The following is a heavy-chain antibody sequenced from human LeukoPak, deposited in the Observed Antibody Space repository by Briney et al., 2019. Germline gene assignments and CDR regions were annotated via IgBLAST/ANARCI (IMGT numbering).Heavy chain of an antibody. Sequence: ASVKVSCKASGYTFTSYYMHWARQAPGQGLEWMGIINPSGGSTSCAQKFQGRVTMTRDTSTSTVYMELSSLRSEDTAVYYCAVADLAVAVYFDYWGQGTLVTVSS. J-gene: IGHJ4*02. D-gene: IGHD6-19*01. CDR3: AVADLAVAVYFDY. V-gene: IGHV1-46*01. CDR1: GYTFTSYY. CDR2: INPSGGST.